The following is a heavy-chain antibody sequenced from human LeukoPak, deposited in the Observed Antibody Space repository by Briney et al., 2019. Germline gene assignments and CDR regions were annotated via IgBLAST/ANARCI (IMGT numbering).Heavy chain of an antibody. Sequence: GGSLRLSCAASGFTFSSYGMHWVRQAPGKGLEWVAFIRYDGSNKYYADSVKGRFTISRDNSKNTLYLQMNSLRAEDTAVYYCAKEGCSGGSRYNWFDPWGQGALVTVSS. V-gene: IGHV3-30*02. J-gene: IGHJ5*02. CDR3: AKEGCSGGSRYNWFDP. D-gene: IGHD2-15*01. CDR1: GFTFSSYG. CDR2: IRYDGSNK.